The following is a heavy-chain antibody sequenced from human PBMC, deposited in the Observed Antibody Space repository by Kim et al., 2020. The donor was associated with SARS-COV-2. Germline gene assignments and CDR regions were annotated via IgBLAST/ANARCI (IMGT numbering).Heavy chain of an antibody. J-gene: IGHJ4*02. CDR2: KQDGSER. V-gene: IGHV3-7*01. CDR3: SRELIR. Sequence: KQDGSERYYVDSVKGRFTIYRDDTKNSVYLQMNSLRAEDTAVYFCSRELIRWGQGTLVTVSS.